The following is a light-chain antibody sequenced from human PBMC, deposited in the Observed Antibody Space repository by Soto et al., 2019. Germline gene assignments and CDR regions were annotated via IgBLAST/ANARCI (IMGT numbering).Light chain of an antibody. Sequence: QSALTQPPSASGSPGQSVAISCTGTSSDIGGYNFVSWYQQHPGKAPKLMIYDVTKRPSGVPDRFSGSKSGNTATLIVSGLQAEDEVVYSCASQGGSNTPYVSGPGTKLPVL. CDR3: ASQGGSNTPYV. J-gene: IGLJ1*01. CDR2: DVT. CDR1: SSDIGGYNF. V-gene: IGLV2-8*01.